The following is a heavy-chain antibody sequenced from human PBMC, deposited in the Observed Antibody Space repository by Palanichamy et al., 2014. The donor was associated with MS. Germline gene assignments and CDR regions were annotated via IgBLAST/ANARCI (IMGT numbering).Heavy chain of an antibody. D-gene: IGHD3-22*01. CDR3: ARGSYYYDSSGYLDY. Sequence: QVQLVESGGGVVQPGRSLRLSCAASGFTFSSYGMHWVRQAPGKGLEWVAVIWYDGSNKYYADSVKGRFTISRDNSKNTLYLQMNSLRAEDTAVYYCARGSYYYDSSGYLDYWGQGTLVTVSS. CDR2: IWYDGSNK. J-gene: IGHJ4*02. CDR1: GFTFSSYG. V-gene: IGHV3-33*01.